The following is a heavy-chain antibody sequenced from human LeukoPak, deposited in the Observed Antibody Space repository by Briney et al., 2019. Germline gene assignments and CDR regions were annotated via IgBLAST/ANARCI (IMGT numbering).Heavy chain of an antibody. V-gene: IGHV1-8*01. D-gene: IGHD6-13*01. Sequence: ASVKVSCKASGYTFTSYDINWVRQATGQGLEWMGWMNPNSGNTGYAQKFQGRVTMTRNTSISTAYMELSSLRSEDAAVYYCARGLVYGYSSARDAFDIWGQGTMVTVSS. CDR1: GYTFTSYD. CDR3: ARGLVYGYSSARDAFDI. J-gene: IGHJ3*02. CDR2: MNPNSGNT.